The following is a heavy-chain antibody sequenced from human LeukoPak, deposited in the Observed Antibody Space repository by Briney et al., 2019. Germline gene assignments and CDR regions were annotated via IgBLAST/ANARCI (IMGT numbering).Heavy chain of an antibody. CDR1: GFTFSSYG. Sequence: GGSLRLSCAASGFTFSSYGMHWVRQAPGKGLEWVAVIWYDGSNKYYADSVKGRFTISRDNSKNTLYLQMNSLRAEDTAVYYCARDEVAMAPIPYYYYGMDVWGQGTTVTVSS. D-gene: IGHD5-24*01. CDR3: ARDEVAMAPIPYYYYGMDV. V-gene: IGHV3-33*01. J-gene: IGHJ6*02. CDR2: IWYDGSNK.